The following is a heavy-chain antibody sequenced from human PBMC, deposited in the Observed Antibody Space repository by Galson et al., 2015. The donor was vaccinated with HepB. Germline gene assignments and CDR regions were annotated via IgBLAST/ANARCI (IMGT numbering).Heavy chain of an antibody. CDR1: GGTFSSYA. CDR3: ARGVVVPAAIRPAAFDI. Sequence: SVKVSCKASGGTFSSYAISWVRQAPGQGLEWMGGIIPIFGTANYAQKFQGRVTITADESTSTAYMELSSLRSEDTAVYYCARGVVVPAAIRPAAFDIWGQGTMVTVSS. J-gene: IGHJ3*02. V-gene: IGHV1-69*13. CDR2: IIPIFGTA. D-gene: IGHD2-2*01.